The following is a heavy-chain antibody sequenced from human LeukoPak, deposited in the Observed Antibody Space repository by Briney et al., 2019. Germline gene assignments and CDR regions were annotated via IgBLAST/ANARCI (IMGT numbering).Heavy chain of an antibody. CDR2: ISSSSSYI. D-gene: IGHD5-18*01. CDR1: GFSFTTYW. J-gene: IGHJ3*02. V-gene: IGHV3-21*01. CDR3: ATERGGLGIQGFAFDI. Sequence: PGESLRLSCAASGFSFTTYWMSWVRQAPGKGLEWVSSISSSSSYIYYADSVKGRFTTSRDNAKNSLYLQMNSLRAEDTAVYYCATERGGLGIQGFAFDIWGQGTMVTVSS.